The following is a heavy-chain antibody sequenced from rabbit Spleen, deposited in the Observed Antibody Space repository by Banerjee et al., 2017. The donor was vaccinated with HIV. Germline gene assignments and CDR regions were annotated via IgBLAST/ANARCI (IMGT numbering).Heavy chain of an antibody. Sequence: QEQLVESGGGLVQPEGSLTLTCTASGFSFSSSYWICWVRQAPGKGLEWIGYIDPVFGSTYYASWVNGRFTISSHNAQNTLYLQLNSLTAADTATYFCARNANGGWDLWGPGTLVTVS. J-gene: IGHJ4*01. D-gene: IGHD4-1*01. CDR3: ARNANGGWDL. CDR1: GFSFSSSYW. V-gene: IGHV1S45*01. CDR2: IDPVFGST.